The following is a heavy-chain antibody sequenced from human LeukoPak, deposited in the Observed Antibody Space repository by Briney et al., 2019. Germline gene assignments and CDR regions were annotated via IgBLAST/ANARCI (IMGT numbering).Heavy chain of an antibody. J-gene: IGHJ6*03. CDR3: ARGGKYYGSGSYYRYYYYYMDV. CDR2: INHSGST. Sequence: NPSETLSLTCAVYGGSFSGYYWSWIRQPPGKGLEWIGEINHSGSTNYNPSLKSRVTISVDTSKHQFSLKLSSVTAADTAVYYCARGGKYYGSGSYYRYYYYYMDVWGKGTTVTVSS. CDR1: GGSFSGYY. D-gene: IGHD3-10*01. V-gene: IGHV4-34*01.